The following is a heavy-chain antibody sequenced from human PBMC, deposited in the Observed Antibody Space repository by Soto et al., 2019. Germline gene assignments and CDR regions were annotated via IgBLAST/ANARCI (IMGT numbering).Heavy chain of an antibody. J-gene: IGHJ4*02. CDR1: GFTFSRYA. V-gene: IGHV3-23*01. D-gene: IGHD3-22*01. CDR2: ISGSGGST. CDR3: AKNAYYYDSSGYYYLGYFDY. Sequence: EVQLLESGGGLVQPGGSLRLSCAASGFTFSRYAMSWVRQAPGKGLEWVSAISGSGGSTYYADSVKGRFTISRDNSKNTLYLQMNSLRAEDTAVYYCAKNAYYYDSSGYYYLGYFDYWGQGTLVTVSS.